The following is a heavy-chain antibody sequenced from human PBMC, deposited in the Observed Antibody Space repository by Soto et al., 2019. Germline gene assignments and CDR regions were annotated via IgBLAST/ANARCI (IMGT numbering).Heavy chain of an antibody. CDR1: GGSISSSSYY. V-gene: IGHV4-39*01. CDR2: IYYSGST. CDR3: ARHPQGPVDFDH. J-gene: IGHJ4*02. Sequence: PSETLSLTCTVSGGSISSSSYYWGWIRQPPGKGLEWIGSIYYSGSTYYNPSLKSRVTISVDTSKNQFSLKLSSVTAADTAVYYCARHPQGPVDFDHWGPGTLVTVSS.